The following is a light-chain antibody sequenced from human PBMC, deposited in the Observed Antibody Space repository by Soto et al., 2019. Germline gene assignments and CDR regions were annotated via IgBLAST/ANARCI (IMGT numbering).Light chain of an antibody. J-gene: IGLJ2*01. V-gene: IGLV1-44*01. CDR3: AAWDGSLINAL. CDR1: GSSIGTNT. Sequence: QSVLTQPPSASGTPGQRVTISCSGSGSSIGTNTVNWYRQLPGTAPKLLIYGDNQRPSWVPDRFSGSKSGTSASLAISGLQSEDEAEYYCAAWDGSLINALFGGGTKLTVL. CDR2: GDN.